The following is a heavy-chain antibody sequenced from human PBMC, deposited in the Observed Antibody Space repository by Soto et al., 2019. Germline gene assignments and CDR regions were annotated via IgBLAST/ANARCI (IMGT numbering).Heavy chain of an antibody. Sequence: EVQLLESGGGWVQPGGSLRLSCAVSGFSFISYAMSWVRQAPGKGLEWVSGISGSGGSTYYADSVKGQFTISRDKSKSTLDLQINSLRAEDTSVYYRAKEAVAGPYYYYYDMDVWGQGTTVTVAS. CDR1: GFSFISYA. CDR2: ISGSGGST. J-gene: IGHJ6*02. CDR3: AKEAVAGPYYYYYDMDV. D-gene: IGHD6-19*01. V-gene: IGHV3-23*01.